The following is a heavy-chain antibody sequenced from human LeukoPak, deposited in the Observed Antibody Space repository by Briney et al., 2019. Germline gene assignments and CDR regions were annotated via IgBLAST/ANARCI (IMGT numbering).Heavy chain of an antibody. Sequence: GGSLRLSCAASGFTFSGSAMHWVRQASGKGLEWVGRIRSKANSYATAYAASVKGRFTISRDDSKNTAYLQMNSLKTEDTAVYYCTRHGGAGGGYYSENYYYYGMDVWGQGTTVTVSS. CDR3: TRHGGAGGGYYSENYYYYGMDV. CDR2: IRSKANSYAT. V-gene: IGHV3-73*01. CDR1: GFTFSGSA. D-gene: IGHD3-3*01. J-gene: IGHJ6*02.